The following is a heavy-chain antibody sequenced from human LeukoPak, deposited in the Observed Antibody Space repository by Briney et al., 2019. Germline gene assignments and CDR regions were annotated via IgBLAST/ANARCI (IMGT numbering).Heavy chain of an antibody. CDR3: AKPGSSDIVIVPVAIPYYYYYYYMDV. V-gene: IGHV4-39*07. CDR2: IYYSGST. CDR1: GGSISSSSYY. Sequence: SETLSLTCTVSGGSISSSSYYWGWIRQPPGKGLEWIGSIYYSGSTYYNPSLKSRVTISVDTSKNQFSLKLSSVTAADTAVYYCAKPGSSDIVIVPVAIPYYYYYYYMDVWGKGTTVTVSS. J-gene: IGHJ6*03. D-gene: IGHD2-2*01.